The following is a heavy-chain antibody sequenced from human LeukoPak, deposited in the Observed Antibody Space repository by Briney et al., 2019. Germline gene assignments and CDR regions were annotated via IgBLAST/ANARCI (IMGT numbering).Heavy chain of an antibody. CDR1: GYTFTTSD. V-gene: IGHV1-8*01. D-gene: IGHD3-10*01. J-gene: IGHJ4*02. CDR3: ARESGLYGSGSRY. Sequence: GASVKVSCKASGYTFTTSDINWVRQAPGQGLQWMGWMNPNSGNTGYAQKFQGRVTMTRNPSISTAYMELSSLRSEDTAVYYCARESGLYGSGSRYWGQGTLVTVSS. CDR2: MNPNSGNT.